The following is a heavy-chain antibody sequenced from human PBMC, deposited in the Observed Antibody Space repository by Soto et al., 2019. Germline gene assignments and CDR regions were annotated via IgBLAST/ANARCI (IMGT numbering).Heavy chain of an antibody. V-gene: IGHV4-39*01. J-gene: IGHJ4*02. D-gene: IGHD5-18*01. CDR1: GGSISSSSYY. Sequence: QLQLQESGPGLVKPSETLSLTCTVSGGSISSSSYYWGWIRQPPGKGLEWIGSIYYSGSTYYNPSLKSRVTISVDTSKNQFSLKLSSVTAADTAVYYCARQNKDTAMAEGFSYWGQGTLVTVSS. CDR2: IYYSGST. CDR3: ARQNKDTAMAEGFSY.